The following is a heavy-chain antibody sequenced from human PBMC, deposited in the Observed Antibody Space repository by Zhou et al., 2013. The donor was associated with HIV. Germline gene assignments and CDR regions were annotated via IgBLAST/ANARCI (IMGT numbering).Heavy chain of an antibody. Sequence: QVQLVQSGAEVKKLGASVMISCKASGYSFTRHKIHWLRQAPGQGLEWMGKMNSDGNGAYAQKFQDRITMTRDLSTTTVYMHLRRLKSEDTAVYYCARGGLRVWDLPRGDAFDIWGQGTPVIVSS. CDR2: MNSDGNGA. CDR3: ARGGLRVWDLPRGDAFDI. CDR1: GYSFTRHK. V-gene: IGHV1-46*01. D-gene: IGHD1-26*01. J-gene: IGHJ3*02.